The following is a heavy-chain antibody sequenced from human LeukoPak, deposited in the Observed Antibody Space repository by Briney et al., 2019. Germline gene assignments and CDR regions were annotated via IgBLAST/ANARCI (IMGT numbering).Heavy chain of an antibody. CDR2: INHSGST. CDR1: GGSFSVYY. CDR3: ARGLLGYSYGWPLTYYFDD. J-gene: IGHJ4*02. V-gene: IGHV4-34*01. D-gene: IGHD5-18*01. Sequence: SETLSLTCAVYGGSFSVYYWSWIRQPPGKGLEWIGEINHSGSTNYNPSLKSRVTISVDTSKNQFSLKLSSVTAADTAVYYCARGLLGYSYGWPLTYYFDDWGQGTLVTVSS.